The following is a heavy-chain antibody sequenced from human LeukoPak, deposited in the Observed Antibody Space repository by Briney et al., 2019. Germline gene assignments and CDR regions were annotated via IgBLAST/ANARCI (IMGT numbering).Heavy chain of an antibody. D-gene: IGHD2-15*01. Sequence: GGSLRLSCAASGFTFSSYAMNWVRQAPGKGLQWVSAISDSGGSTYYADSVKGRFTISRDNSKNSLFLQMNSLRAEDTAVYYCAKGSTPKDPPPFDDWGQGTLVTVSS. CDR1: GFTFSSYA. CDR3: AKGSTPKDPPPFDD. V-gene: IGHV3-23*01. J-gene: IGHJ4*02. CDR2: ISDSGGST.